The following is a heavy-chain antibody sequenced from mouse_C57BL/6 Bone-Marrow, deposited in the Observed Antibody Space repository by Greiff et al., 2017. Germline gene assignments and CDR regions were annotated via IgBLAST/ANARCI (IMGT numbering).Heavy chain of an antibody. CDR2: IWTGGGT. V-gene: IGHV2-9-1*01. Sequence: VKLVESGPGLVAPSQSLSITCTVSGFSLTSYAISWVRQPPGTGLEWLGVIWTGGGTNYNSALKSRLSISKANSKSQVFLKMNSLHTDDTARYYCARDDYCNGWFAYWGQGTLVTVSA. CDR1: GFSLTSYA. CDR3: ARDDYCNGWFAY. J-gene: IGHJ3*01. D-gene: IGHD2-1*01.